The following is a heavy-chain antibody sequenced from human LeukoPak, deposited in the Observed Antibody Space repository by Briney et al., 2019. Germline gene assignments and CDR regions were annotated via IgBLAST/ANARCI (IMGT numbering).Heavy chain of an antibody. J-gene: IGHJ4*02. CDR1: GGPISSGRYY. CDR3: AGASYDSSGVH. D-gene: IGHD3-22*01. Sequence: SETLSFTCTVSGGPISSGRYYWSSIRQPAGKRLEWIGYIYYSGNTNYNPSLKSRVTISVDTSKNQFSLKLSSVTAADTAVYYCAGASYDSSGVHWGQGTLVTVSS. CDR2: IYYSGNT. V-gene: IGHV4-61*10.